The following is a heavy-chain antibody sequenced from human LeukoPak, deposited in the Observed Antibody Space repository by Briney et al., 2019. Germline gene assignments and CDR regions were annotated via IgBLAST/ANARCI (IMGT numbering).Heavy chain of an antibody. J-gene: IGHJ4*02. V-gene: IGHV1-69*04. CDR3: ARDDSGSYYDSSGYYY. Sequence: GASVKVSCKASGGTFSSYAISWVRQAPGQGLEWMGRIIPILGIANYAQKFQGRVTITADKSTSTAYMELSSLRSEDTAVYYCARDDSGSYYDSSGYYYWGQGTLVTVSS. D-gene: IGHD3-22*01. CDR1: GGTFSSYA. CDR2: IIPILGIA.